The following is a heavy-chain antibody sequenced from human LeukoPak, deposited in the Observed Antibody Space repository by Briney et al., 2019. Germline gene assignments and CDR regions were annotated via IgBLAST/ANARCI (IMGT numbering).Heavy chain of an antibody. J-gene: IGHJ3*02. Sequence: PGGSLRLSCAASGFTFSTYSMNWVRQIPGKGLEWLSHISTGTKSYADPVKGRFTISRDNAKNSLYLQMNSLRDEDTAVYYCARDHNYAFDIWGQGTMVTVSS. D-gene: IGHD5-24*01. CDR1: GFTFSTYS. CDR2: ISTGTK. CDR3: ARDHNYAFDI. V-gene: IGHV3-48*02.